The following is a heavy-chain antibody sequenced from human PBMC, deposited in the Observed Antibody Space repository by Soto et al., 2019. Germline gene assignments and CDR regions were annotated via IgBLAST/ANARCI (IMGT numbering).Heavy chain of an antibody. V-gene: IGHV1-3*01. J-gene: IGHJ5*02. D-gene: IGHD6-13*01. CDR1: GYTFTSYA. CDR3: ARDRSFSSFTAAGDSEGWFDP. Sequence: VASVKVSCKASGYTFTSYAMHWVRQAPGQRLEWMGWINAGNGNTKYSQKFQGRVTITRDTSASTAYMELSSLRSEDTAVYYCARDRSFSSFTAAGDSEGWFDPWGQGTLVTVSS. CDR2: INAGNGNT.